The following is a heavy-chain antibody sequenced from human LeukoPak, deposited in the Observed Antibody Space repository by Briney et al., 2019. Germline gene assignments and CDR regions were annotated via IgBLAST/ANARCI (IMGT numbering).Heavy chain of an antibody. CDR2: IIPIFGTA. D-gene: IGHD2-15*01. CDR1: EGTFSSYA. Sequence: GASVKVSCKASEGTFSSYAISWVGQAPGQGLKGMGGIIPIFGTANYAQQFQGRVTITTDESTGTAYMELSSLRSEDTAVYYCAREGVGGYCFGYWGQGTLVTVSS. CDR3: AREGVGGYCFGY. V-gene: IGHV1-69*05. J-gene: IGHJ4*02.